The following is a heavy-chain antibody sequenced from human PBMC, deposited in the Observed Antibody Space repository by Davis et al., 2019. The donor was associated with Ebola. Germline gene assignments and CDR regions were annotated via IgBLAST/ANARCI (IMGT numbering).Heavy chain of an antibody. J-gene: IGHJ6*02. CDR3: LYGMDV. Sequence: GESLKISCAASGFTFISYWMNWVRQAPGKGLEWVANIKQDGSEKRYVDSVKGRFTISRDNAKNSMYLQMNSLRAEDTAVYYCLYGMDVWGQGTTVTVSS. CDR2: IKQDGSEK. V-gene: IGHV3-7*01. CDR1: GFTFISYW.